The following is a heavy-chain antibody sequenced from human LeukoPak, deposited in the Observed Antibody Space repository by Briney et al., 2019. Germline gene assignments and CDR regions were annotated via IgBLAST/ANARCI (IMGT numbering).Heavy chain of an antibody. CDR2: IRWDGGVT. J-gene: IGHJ6*03. D-gene: IGHD2-15*01. V-gene: IGHV3-43D*04. CDR1: GFTFDDYA. Sequence: GGSLRLSCAASGFTFDDYAMYWVRQIPGKGLEWVSLIRWDGGVTYYADSVRGRFTISRDNNKNSLYLQMNSLRIEDSAVYHCARDGVASGGNLDYYMDFWGKWTTVTVSS. CDR3: ARDGVASGGNLDYYMDF.